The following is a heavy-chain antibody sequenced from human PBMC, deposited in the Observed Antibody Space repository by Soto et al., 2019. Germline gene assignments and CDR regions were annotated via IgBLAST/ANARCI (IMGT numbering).Heavy chain of an antibody. D-gene: IGHD6-19*01. Sequence: QVQLVQSGGEVRKPGASVKVSCKASGDTITNYGISWVRQAPVQGLEWMGWISFYNGNTKYAQNLQGRVTLPTDTSTSTAYMELRRLRSDDTAVYYCASATSIAVAGKESWGQGTLVTVSS. CDR2: ISFYNGNT. J-gene: IGHJ4*02. CDR1: GDTITNYG. V-gene: IGHV1-18*01. CDR3: ASATSIAVAGKES.